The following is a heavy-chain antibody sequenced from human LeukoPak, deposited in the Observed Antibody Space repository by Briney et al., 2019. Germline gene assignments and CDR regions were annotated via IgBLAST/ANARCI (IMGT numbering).Heavy chain of an antibody. Sequence: PSETLSLTYTVSGVSITSYYWTWIRQPAGKGLEWIGYIYYSGSTNYNPSLKSRVTISVDTSKNQFSLKLSSVTAADTAVYYCARGSPFLGYYYDSSGYSYYFDYWGQGTLVTVSS. CDR3: ARGSPFLGYYYDSSGYSYYFDY. CDR2: IYYSGST. D-gene: IGHD3-22*01. CDR1: GVSITSYY. J-gene: IGHJ4*02. V-gene: IGHV4-59*01.